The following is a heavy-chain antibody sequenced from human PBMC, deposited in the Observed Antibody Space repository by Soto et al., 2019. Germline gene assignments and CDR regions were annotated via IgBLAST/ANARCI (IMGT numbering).Heavy chain of an antibody. J-gene: IGHJ6*02. CDR3: ASDDEYSGNGMDV. V-gene: IGHV3-33*01. CDR2: ILNDGSTR. CDR1: GFTFSNYG. D-gene: IGHD3-10*01. Sequence: QVQLVESGGGVVQPGRSLRLSCAASGFTFSNYGMHWVRQAPGKGLEWVAVILNDGSTRYHADSVKDRFTISRDNSKNMLYLQMNSLRAEDTSVYYCASDDEYSGNGMDVWGQGTTVTVS.